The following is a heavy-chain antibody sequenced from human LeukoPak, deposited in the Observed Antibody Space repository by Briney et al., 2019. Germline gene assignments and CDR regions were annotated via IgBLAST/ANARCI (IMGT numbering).Heavy chain of an antibody. V-gene: IGHV3-30*02. CDR2: IRYDGSNK. D-gene: IGHD4-17*01. CDR1: GFTFSSYG. Sequence: GGSLRLSCAASGFTFSSYGMHRVRQAPGKGLEWVAFIRYDGSNKYYADSVKGRFTISRDNSKNALYLQMNSLRAEDTAVYYCAKDADYYGDYVPYDYWGQGTLVTVSS. J-gene: IGHJ4*02. CDR3: AKDADYYGDYVPYDY.